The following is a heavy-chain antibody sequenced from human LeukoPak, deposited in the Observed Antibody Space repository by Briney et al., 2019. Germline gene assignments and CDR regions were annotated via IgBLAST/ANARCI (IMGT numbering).Heavy chain of an antibody. CDR2: IIPILGIA. CDR3: ARGAALLWFEEED. Sequence: GASVTVSCKASGGTFSSYAISWVRQAPGQGLEWMGRIIPILGIANYAQKFQGRVTITADKSTSTAYMELSSLRSEDTAVYYCARGAALLWFEEEDWGQGTLVTVSS. D-gene: IGHD3-10*01. V-gene: IGHV1-69*04. J-gene: IGHJ4*02. CDR1: GGTFSSYA.